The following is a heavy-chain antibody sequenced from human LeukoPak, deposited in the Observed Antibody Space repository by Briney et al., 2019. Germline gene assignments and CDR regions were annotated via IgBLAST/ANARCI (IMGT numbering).Heavy chain of an antibody. CDR1: GFTFSSYW. J-gene: IGHJ1*01. D-gene: IGHD4-23*01. V-gene: IGHV3-7*03. Sequence: GGSLRLSCAASGFTFSSYWMSWVRQAPGKGLEWVANIKQDGSEKYYVDSVKGRFTISRDNSKNTLYLQMNSLRAEDTAVYYCAREGSGYGGNLAEYFQHWGQGTLVTVSS. CDR2: IKQDGSEK. CDR3: AREGSGYGGNLAEYFQH.